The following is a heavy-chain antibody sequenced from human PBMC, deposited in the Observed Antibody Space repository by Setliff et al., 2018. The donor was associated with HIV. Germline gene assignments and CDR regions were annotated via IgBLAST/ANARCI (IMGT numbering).Heavy chain of an antibody. CDR1: GFTFNNAW. Sequence: GSLRLSCVASGFTFNNAWMNWVRQAPGKGLEWLGRIKKSSDGGKTDDASPVKGRFTISRDDSKNTLYLQMNSLKTEDTGVYFCATDNGPSYSMDIWGQGTTVTVSS. V-gene: IGHV3-15*01. D-gene: IGHD2-21*01. CDR2: IKKSSDGGKT. J-gene: IGHJ6*02. CDR3: ATDNGPSYSMDI.